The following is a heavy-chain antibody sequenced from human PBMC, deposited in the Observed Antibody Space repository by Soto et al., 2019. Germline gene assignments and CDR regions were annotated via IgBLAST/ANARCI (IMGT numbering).Heavy chain of an antibody. J-gene: IGHJ6*01. Sequence: QVQLVQSGAEVKKPGSSVKVSCKASGGTFGSYAISWVRQAPGHGLEWMGGIIPIPGTANYAQKFQGRVMSAADDSTGTAYGDLSRLRSQDTAVYYSARSQGSRTSLEIYYYYYYGMDVWGQGKRVSVSS. V-gene: IGHV1-69*01. CDR2: IIPIPGTA. D-gene: IGHD2-2*01. CDR3: ARSQGSRTSLEIYYYYYYGMDV. CDR1: GGTFGSYA.